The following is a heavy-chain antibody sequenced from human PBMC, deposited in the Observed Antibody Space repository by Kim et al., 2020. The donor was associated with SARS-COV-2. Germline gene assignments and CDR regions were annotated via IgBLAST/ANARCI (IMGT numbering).Heavy chain of an antibody. J-gene: IGHJ6*02. Sequence: SLKSRVTTSVDTSKNQVSLKLSSVTAADTAVYYCARFTTVVTPGYYGMDVWGQGTTVTVSS. CDR3: ARFTTVVTPGYYGMDV. V-gene: IGHV4-34*01. D-gene: IGHD4-17*01.